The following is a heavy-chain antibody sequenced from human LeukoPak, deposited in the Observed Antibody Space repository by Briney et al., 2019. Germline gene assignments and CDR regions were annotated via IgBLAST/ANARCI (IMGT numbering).Heavy chain of an antibody. V-gene: IGHV4-39*01. J-gene: IGHJ5*02. Sequence: SETLSLTCTVSGGTISSSSYYWVWMRQPQGKGLEWIGSIYYSGSTYYNPSLNSRVTISVDTSKNQFSLKLSSVTTADTAVYYCATWGSTGLGFDPWGQGTLVTVSS. CDR2: IYYSGST. CDR1: GGTISSSSYY. CDR3: ATWGSTGLGFDP. D-gene: IGHD6-13*01.